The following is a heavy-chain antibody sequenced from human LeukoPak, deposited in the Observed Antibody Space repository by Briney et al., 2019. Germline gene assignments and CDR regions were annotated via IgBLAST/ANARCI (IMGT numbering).Heavy chain of an antibody. CDR1: GYSISSGYY. V-gene: IGHV4-38-2*02. Sequence: PSETLSLTCAVSGYSISSGYYWGWIRPPPGKGLEWIGSMHHSGKAYYNPSLRSRVTISLDTSKNQLSVNLISVTAADTAVYYCAREWYCSSTSCHYYFEYWGQGTLVTVSS. CDR2: MHHSGKA. CDR3: AREWYCSSTSCHYYFEY. J-gene: IGHJ4*02. D-gene: IGHD2-2*01.